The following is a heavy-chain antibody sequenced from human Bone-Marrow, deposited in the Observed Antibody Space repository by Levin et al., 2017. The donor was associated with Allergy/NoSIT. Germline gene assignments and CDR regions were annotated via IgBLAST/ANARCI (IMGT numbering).Heavy chain of an antibody. V-gene: IGHV3-23*01. J-gene: IGHJ4*02. CDR1: GFPFRNHA. D-gene: IGHD3-3*02. Sequence: LSLTCAASGFPFRNHAVSWVRQAPGKGLEWVSGISGTGVSTYYADSVKGRFTISRDNSKNTLYLQMNSLRAEDTAVYYCAKGQGSISSPLFDYWGQGTLVTVSS. CDR3: AKGQGSISSPLFDY. CDR2: ISGTGVST.